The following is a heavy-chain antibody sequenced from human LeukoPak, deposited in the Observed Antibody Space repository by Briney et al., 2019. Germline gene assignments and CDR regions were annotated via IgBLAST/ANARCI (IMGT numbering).Heavy chain of an antibody. D-gene: IGHD4-23*01. CDR2: IYHSGST. CDR3: ARGARWNDY. Sequence: PSETLSLTCTVSGVSISGYYLIWTRQPPGKGLEWIGYIYHSGSTNYNPSLKSRVTISVDTSKNQSSLNLKSVTAADTAVYYCARGARWNDYWGQGTLVTVSS. V-gene: IGHV4-59*01. CDR1: GVSISGYY. J-gene: IGHJ4*02.